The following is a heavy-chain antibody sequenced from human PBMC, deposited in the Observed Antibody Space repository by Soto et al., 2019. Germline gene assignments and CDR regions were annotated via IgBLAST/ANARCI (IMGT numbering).Heavy chain of an antibody. D-gene: IGHD3-10*01. CDR2: IYNAGTT. J-gene: IGHJ6*02. CDR1: GLSVRNNY. CDR3: VRPLPSGRNYGMDV. Sequence: EVQLEESGGGLIQPGGSLRLSCTASGLSVRNNYMSWVRQAPGMGLEWVSVIYNAGTTYYADSVKGRFTLSRDTSKNTLSLQMDSLRAEDTAVYYCVRPLPSGRNYGMDVWGQGTTVTVSS. V-gene: IGHV3-53*01.